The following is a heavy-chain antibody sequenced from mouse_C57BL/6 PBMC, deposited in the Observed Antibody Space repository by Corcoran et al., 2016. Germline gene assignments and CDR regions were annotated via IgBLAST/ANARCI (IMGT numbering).Heavy chain of an antibody. CDR2: INPNNGGT. V-gene: IGHV1-26*01. CDR1: GYTFTDYY. Sequence: EVQLQQSGPELVKPGASVKISCKASGYTFTDYYMNWVKQSHGKSLEWIGDINPNNGGTSYNQKFKGKATLTVDKSSSTAYMELRSLTSEDSAVYYCAREAGSSSAWFAYWGQGTLVIVSA. CDR3: AREAGSSSAWFAY. D-gene: IGHD1-1*01. J-gene: IGHJ3*01.